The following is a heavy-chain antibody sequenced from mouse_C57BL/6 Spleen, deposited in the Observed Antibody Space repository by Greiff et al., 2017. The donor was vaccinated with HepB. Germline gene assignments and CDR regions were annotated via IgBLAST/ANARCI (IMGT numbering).Heavy chain of an antibody. CDR2: IRSKSSNYAT. CDR1: GFNFNTYA. V-gene: IGHV10-3*01. CDR3: VRDSYDYDGGAGFAY. J-gene: IGHJ3*01. D-gene: IGHD2-4*01. Sequence: DVQLVESGGGLVQPKGSLKLSCAASGFNFNTYAMHWVRPAPGKGLEWVARIRSKSSNYATYYADSEKDRFTISRDDSQSMLYLQMNNLKTEDTAMYYCVRDSYDYDGGAGFAYWGQGTLVTVSA.